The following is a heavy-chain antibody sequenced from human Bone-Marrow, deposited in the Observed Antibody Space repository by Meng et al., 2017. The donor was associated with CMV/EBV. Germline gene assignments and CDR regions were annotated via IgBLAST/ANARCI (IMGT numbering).Heavy chain of an antibody. CDR2: IKQDGSEK. D-gene: IGHD2-2*02. V-gene: IGHV3-7*01. J-gene: IGHJ6*02. CDR1: GFTFSSYW. Sequence: GGSLRLSCAASGFTFSSYWMSWVRQAPGKGLEWVANIKQDGSEKYYVDSVKGRFTISRDNAKNSLYLQMNSLRAEDTAVYYCARHPAMHCSSTSCYTGYYYYYYGMDVWGQGTTVTVSS. CDR3: ARHPAMHCSSTSCYTGYYYYYYGMDV.